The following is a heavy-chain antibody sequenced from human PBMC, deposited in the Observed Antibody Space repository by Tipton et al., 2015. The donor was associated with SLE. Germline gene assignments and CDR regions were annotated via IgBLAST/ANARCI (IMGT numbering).Heavy chain of an antibody. Sequence: SLRLSCAASGFTFSSYWMHWVRQAPGKGLVWVSRINSDGSITNYADSVKGRFTISRDNAKNTLYLQINTVRAEDTAVYYCAAGAGWLIDYWGQGTLLTVSS. CDR1: GFTFSSYW. CDR3: AAGAGWLIDY. V-gene: IGHV3-74*01. D-gene: IGHD5-24*01. J-gene: IGHJ4*02. CDR2: INSDGSIT.